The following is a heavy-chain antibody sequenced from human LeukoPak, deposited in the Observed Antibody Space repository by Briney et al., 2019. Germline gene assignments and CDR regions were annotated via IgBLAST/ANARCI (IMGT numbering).Heavy chain of an antibody. D-gene: IGHD3-22*01. CDR3: ARDGYYYDSRWPKDYYYYGMDV. V-gene: IGHV4-4*07. J-gene: IGHJ6*02. CDR1: GGSISSYY. CDR2: IYTSGST. Sequence: SETLSLTCTVSGGSISSYYWSWIRQPAGKGLEWIGRIYTSGSTNYNPSLKSRVTMSVDTSKNQFSLKLSSVTAADTAVYYCARDGYYYDSRWPKDYYYYGMDVWGQGTTVTVSS.